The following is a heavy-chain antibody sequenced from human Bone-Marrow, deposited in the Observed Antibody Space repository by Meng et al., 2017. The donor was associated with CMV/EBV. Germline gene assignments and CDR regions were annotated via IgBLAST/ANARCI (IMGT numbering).Heavy chain of an antibody. D-gene: IGHD1-26*01. CDR1: GFTFDDYA. J-gene: IGHJ3*02. CDR2: ISSSSSYI. V-gene: IGHV3-21*01. CDR3: ARGGRGFTI. Sequence: GESLKISCAASGFTFDDYAMHWVRQAPGKGLEWVSSISSSSSYIYYADSVKGRFTISRDNAKNSLYLQMNSLRAEDTAVYYCARGGRGFTIWGQGTMVTVSS.